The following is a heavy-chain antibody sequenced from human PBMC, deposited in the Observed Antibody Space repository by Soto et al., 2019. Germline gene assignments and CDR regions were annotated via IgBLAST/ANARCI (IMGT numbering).Heavy chain of an antibody. CDR2: ISGSGGST. V-gene: IGHV3-23*01. Sequence: PGGSLRLSCAASGFTFSSYAMSWVRQAPGKGLEWVSAISGSGGSTYYADSVKGRFTISRDNSKNTLYLQMNSLRAEDTAVYYCTTDSYSTIIIVRFDYWGHGTLVTVS. J-gene: IGHJ4*01. D-gene: IGHD3-22*01. CDR3: TTDSYSTIIIVRFDY. CDR1: GFTFSSYA.